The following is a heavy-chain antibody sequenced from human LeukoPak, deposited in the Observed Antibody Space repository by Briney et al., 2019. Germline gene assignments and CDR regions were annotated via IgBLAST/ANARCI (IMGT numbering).Heavy chain of an antibody. J-gene: IGHJ6*02. V-gene: IGHV3-20*04. CDR2: INWNGGST. CDR3: AREYSSGWYSPLYYYYGMDV. CDR1: GFTFDDYG. D-gene: IGHD6-19*01. Sequence: GGALRLSCAASGFTFDDYGMSWGRQAPGKGLEWVSGINWNGGSTGYADSVKGGFTISRENAKNSLYLQMNILRAEDTALYYCAREYSSGWYSPLYYYYGMDVWGQGTTVTVSS.